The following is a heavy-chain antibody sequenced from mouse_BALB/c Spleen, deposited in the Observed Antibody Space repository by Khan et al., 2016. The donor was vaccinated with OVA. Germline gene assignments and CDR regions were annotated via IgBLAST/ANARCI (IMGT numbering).Heavy chain of an antibody. CDR1: GLNIKDTY. Sequence: IQLVQSGAELVKSGATVKLSCTASGLNIKDTYMHWLKQWPEQDLEWIGRIDRQNGNTKYDPTFQGKATITADTSYNQAYLQLSSLTAKDTAFYYCARMARKWGQGTTLTVSS. J-gene: IGHJ2*01. V-gene: IGHV14-3*02. CDR2: IDRQNGNT. CDR3: ARMARK.